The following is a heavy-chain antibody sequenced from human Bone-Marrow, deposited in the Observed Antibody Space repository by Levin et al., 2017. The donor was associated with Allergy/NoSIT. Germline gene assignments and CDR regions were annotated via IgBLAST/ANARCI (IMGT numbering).Heavy chain of an antibody. D-gene: IGHD3-10*01. V-gene: IGHV1-18*01. Sequence: ASVKVSCKASGYTFTSYGISWVRQAPGQGLEWMGWISAYNGNTNYAQKLQGRVTMTTDTSTSTAYMELRSLRSDDTAVYYCARDEGITMVRGLSPQRYFDYWGQGTLVTVSS. CDR2: ISAYNGNT. J-gene: IGHJ4*02. CDR3: ARDEGITMVRGLSPQRYFDY. CDR1: GYTFTSYG.